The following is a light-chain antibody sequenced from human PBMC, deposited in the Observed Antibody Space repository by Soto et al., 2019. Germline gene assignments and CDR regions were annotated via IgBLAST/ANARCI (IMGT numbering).Light chain of an antibody. Sequence: QSALTQPASVSGSPGQSITISCTGTSSDLGGYNYVSWYQQHPGKAPKLMIYDVSNRPSGVSNRFSGSKSGNTASLTISGLQAEDEADSYCSSYTSSSTLAVFGGGTELTVL. J-gene: IGLJ2*01. V-gene: IGLV2-14*01. CDR3: SSYTSSSTLAV. CDR1: SSDLGGYNY. CDR2: DVS.